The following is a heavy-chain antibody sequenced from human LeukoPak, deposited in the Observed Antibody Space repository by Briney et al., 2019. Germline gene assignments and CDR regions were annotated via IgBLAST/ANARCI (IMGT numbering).Heavy chain of an antibody. CDR2: IYYSGYT. CDR3: ARHGGYGTGDALVI. J-gene: IGHJ3*02. CDR1: GGSISSSSYQ. V-gene: IGHV4-39*01. D-gene: IGHD5-18*01. Sequence: PSETLSLTCTVSGGSISSSSYQWGGIRQPPGKGLEWIGSIYYSGYTFYKPSLKSRVTISVDTSKNQFSLKLSSVTAADTALYYCARHGGYGTGDALVIWGQGTMVTVSS.